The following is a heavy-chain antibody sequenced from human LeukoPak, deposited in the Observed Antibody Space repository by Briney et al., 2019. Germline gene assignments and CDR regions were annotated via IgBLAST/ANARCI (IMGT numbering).Heavy chain of an antibody. CDR1: GYTFTGYY. CDR2: INPNSGGT. CDR3: ATLGYCSGGSCYTGWTPDNYFDY. D-gene: IGHD2-15*01. V-gene: IGHV1-2*02. Sequence: ASVTVSCKASGYTFTGYYMHWVRQAPGRGLEWMGWINPNSGGTNYAQKFQGRVTMTRDTSISTAYMELSRLRSDDTAVYYCATLGYCSGGSCYTGWTPDNYFDYWGQGTLVTVSS. J-gene: IGHJ4*02.